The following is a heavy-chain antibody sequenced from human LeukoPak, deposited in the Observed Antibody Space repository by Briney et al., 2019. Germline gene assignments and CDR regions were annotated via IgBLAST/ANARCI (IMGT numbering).Heavy chain of an antibody. Sequence: SETLSLTCAVYGGSFSGYYWTWIRQPPGKGLEWIGEINHSGGTNYNPSLKSRVTISVDTSKNQFSLKLNSVTAPDTAVYYCARGHPLLDYWGQGTLVTVSS. CDR3: ARGHPLLDY. V-gene: IGHV4-34*01. CDR1: GGSFSGYY. J-gene: IGHJ4*02. D-gene: IGHD2-21*02. CDR2: INHSGGT.